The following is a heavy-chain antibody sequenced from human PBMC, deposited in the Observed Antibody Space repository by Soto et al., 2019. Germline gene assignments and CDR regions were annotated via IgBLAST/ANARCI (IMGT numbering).Heavy chain of an antibody. Sequence: PGGSLRLSCEATGFTFSSHEMNWIRQTPGKRLEWIAKISGSGSTINYADSVKGRFTISRDNVQRTLHLQMDSLRVEDTGVYYCARGGGYWGRGTLVTVSS. J-gene: IGHJ1*01. V-gene: IGHV3-48*03. CDR1: GFTFSSHE. D-gene: IGHD2-15*01. CDR2: ISGSGSTI. CDR3: ARGGGY.